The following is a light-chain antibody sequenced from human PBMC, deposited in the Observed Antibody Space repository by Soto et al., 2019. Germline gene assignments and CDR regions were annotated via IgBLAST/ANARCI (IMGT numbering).Light chain of an antibody. CDR1: SSDVGGYNY. J-gene: IGLJ3*02. V-gene: IGLV2-8*01. Sequence: QSALTQPPSASGSPGQSVTISCTGTSSDVGGYNYVSWYQHHPGKAPKLMIYEVTKRPSGVPDRFSASKSGNTASLTVSGLQAEDEADYYCSSYAASNNLVFGGGTQRTVL. CDR3: SSYAASNNLV. CDR2: EVT.